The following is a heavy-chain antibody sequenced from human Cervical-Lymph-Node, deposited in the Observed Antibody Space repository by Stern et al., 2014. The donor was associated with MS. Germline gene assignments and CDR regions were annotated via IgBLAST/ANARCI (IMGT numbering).Heavy chain of an antibody. V-gene: IGHV4-31*03. Sequence: QVQLVESGPGLVKPSQTLSLSCTVSGAPVSSGGYYWTWIRQLPGKGLEWVGYIHHTGATFYNPSLKSRVAISVDTSENQFSLKLTSVTAADTAVYYCAAIGPRMEGACFDIWGQGTMVTVSS. CDR2: IHHTGAT. CDR3: AAIGPRMEGACFDI. D-gene: IGHD2-21*01. CDR1: GAPVSSGGYY. J-gene: IGHJ3*02.